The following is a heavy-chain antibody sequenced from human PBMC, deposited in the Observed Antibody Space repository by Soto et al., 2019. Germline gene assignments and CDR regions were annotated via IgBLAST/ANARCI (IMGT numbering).Heavy chain of an antibody. Sequence: PGGSLRLSCAASGFTFSSYAMSWVRQAPGKGLEWVSAISGSGGSTYYADSVKGRFIISRDNSKNTLYLQMNSLRAEDTAVYYCAKGLPFVEMAPIDYWGQGTLVTVSS. J-gene: IGHJ4*02. CDR3: AKGLPFVEMAPIDY. D-gene: IGHD2-15*01. V-gene: IGHV3-23*01. CDR2: ISGSGGST. CDR1: GFTFSSYA.